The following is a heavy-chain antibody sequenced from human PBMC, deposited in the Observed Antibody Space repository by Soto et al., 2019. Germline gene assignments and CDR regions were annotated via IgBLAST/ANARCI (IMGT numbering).Heavy chain of an antibody. D-gene: IGHD2-2*01. CDR1: GYSFTSYW. Sequence: PGESLKISCKGSGYSFTSYWIGWVRQMPGKGLEWMGIIYPGDSDTRYSPSFQGQVTISADKSISTAYLQWSSLKASDTAMYYCARLAGRYRDQLLISGRHFDYWGQGTLVTVSS. CDR2: IYPGDSDT. J-gene: IGHJ4*02. CDR3: ARLAGRYRDQLLISGRHFDY. V-gene: IGHV5-51*01.